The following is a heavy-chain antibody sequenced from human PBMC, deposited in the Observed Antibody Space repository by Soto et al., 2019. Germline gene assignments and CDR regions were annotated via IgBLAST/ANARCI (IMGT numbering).Heavy chain of an antibody. CDR1: GGTFSSYT. D-gene: IGHD6-19*01. CDR3: ARDIAVAGTEDDY. Sequence: ASVKVSCKASGGTFSSYTISWVRQAPGQGLEWMGRIIPILGIANYAQKFQGRVTITADKSTSTAYMELSSLRSEDTAVYYCARDIAVAGTEDDYWGQGTLVTVSS. CDR2: IIPILGIA. V-gene: IGHV1-69*04. J-gene: IGHJ4*02.